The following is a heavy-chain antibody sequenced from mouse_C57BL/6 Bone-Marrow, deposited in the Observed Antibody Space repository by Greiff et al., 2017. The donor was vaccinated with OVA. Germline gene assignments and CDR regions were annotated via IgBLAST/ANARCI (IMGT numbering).Heavy chain of an antibody. D-gene: IGHD2-4*01. CDR3: TTFDYDEGFAY. CDR2: IDPENGDT. V-gene: IGHV14-4*01. Sequence: VQLQQSGAELVRPGASVKLSCTASGFNIKDDYMHWVKQRPEQGLEWIGWIDPENGDTEYASKFQGKATITADTSSNTAYLQLSSLPSEATAVYYCTTFDYDEGFAYWGQGTLVTVSA. J-gene: IGHJ3*01. CDR1: GFNIKDDY.